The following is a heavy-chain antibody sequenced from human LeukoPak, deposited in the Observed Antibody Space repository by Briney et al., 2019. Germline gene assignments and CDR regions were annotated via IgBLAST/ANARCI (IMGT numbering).Heavy chain of an antibody. Sequence: GRSLRLSCAASGFTFDDYAMHWVRQAPGKGLKWVSRISWNSGSIGYADSVKGRFTISRDNAKNSLYLQMNSLRAEDTALYYCAKSPKPRLFGESFDYWGQGTLVTVSS. CDR1: GFTFDDYA. V-gene: IGHV3-9*01. CDR3: AKSPKPRLFGESFDY. J-gene: IGHJ4*02. D-gene: IGHD3-10*02. CDR2: ISWNSGSI.